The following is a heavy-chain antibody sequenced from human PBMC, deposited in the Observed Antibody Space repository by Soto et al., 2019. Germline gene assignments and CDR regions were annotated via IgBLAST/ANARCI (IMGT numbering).Heavy chain of an antibody. J-gene: IGHJ6*02. Sequence: ELQLVETGGGLIQIGGSLRLSCAASGFSISSNYIAWVRQPPGKGLEWVSTTFSGGNTEYAASVKGRCSISRDNYKNTLYLQMDNLRVEDTAVYYCARKPPSAIQGWAFGMDVWGQGTKVSVSS. CDR1: GFSISSNY. D-gene: IGHD2-21*01. V-gene: IGHV3-53*02. CDR2: TFSGGNT. CDR3: ARKPPSAIQGWAFGMDV.